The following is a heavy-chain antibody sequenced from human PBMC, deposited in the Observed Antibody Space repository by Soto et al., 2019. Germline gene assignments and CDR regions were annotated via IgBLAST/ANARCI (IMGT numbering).Heavy chain of an antibody. D-gene: IGHD3-10*01. CDR1: GFTLNEFG. J-gene: IGHJ4*02. Sequence: QVQLVQSGAEVKKSGASVKVSCKASGFTLNEFGVSWVRQAPGQGLEWMGWISGHDGNTNFAQKYEGRVTMTIDSSTSTAYMELRNLRSDDTAMYYCAREEWFGQTPFDSWGQGTLATVSS. CDR2: ISGHDGNT. V-gene: IGHV1-18*01. CDR3: AREEWFGQTPFDS.